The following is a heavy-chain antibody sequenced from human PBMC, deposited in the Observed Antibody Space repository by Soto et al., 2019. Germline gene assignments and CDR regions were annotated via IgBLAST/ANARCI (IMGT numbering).Heavy chain of an antibody. CDR1: GFTFSSYA. D-gene: IGHD3-10*01. CDR3: AKVVNYPNYGSGSYYPAPDVWFDP. Sequence: SGGSLRLSCAASGFTFSSYAMSWVRQAPGKGLEWVSAISGSGGSTYYADSVKGRFTISRDNSKNTLYLQMNSLRAEDTAVYYCAKVVNYPNYGSGSYYPAPDVWFDPWGQGTLVTVSS. V-gene: IGHV3-23*01. CDR2: ISGSGGST. J-gene: IGHJ5*02.